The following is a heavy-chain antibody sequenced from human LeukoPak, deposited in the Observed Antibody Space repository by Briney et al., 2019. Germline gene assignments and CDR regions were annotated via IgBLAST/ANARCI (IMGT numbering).Heavy chain of an antibody. Sequence: GASVKVSCKASGYTFTGYYMHWVRQAPGQGLERMGWINPNSGGTNYAQKFQGRVTMTRDTSISTAYMELSRLRSDDTAVYYCARGEVRGEYDYYMDVWGKGTTVTASS. J-gene: IGHJ6*03. D-gene: IGHD3-10*01. CDR1: GYTFTGYY. CDR3: ARGEVRGEYDYYMDV. CDR2: INPNSGGT. V-gene: IGHV1-2*02.